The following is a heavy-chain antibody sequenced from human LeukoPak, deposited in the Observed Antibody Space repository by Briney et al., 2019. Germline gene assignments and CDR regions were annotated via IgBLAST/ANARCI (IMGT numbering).Heavy chain of an antibody. V-gene: IGHV1-18*01. CDR3: AREEYNWNYPDY. J-gene: IGHJ4*02. CDR1: GYTFTSYG. D-gene: IGHD1-20*01. Sequence: ASVKVSCKASGYTFTSYGISWVRQAPGHGLEWMGWISAYNGNTNYAQKLQGRVTMTTDTSTSTAYMELRSLRSDDTAVYYCAREEYNWNYPDYWGQGTLVTVSS. CDR2: ISAYNGNT.